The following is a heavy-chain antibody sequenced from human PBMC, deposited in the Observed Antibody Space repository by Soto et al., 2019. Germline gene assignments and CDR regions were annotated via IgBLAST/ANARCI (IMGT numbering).Heavy chain of an antibody. CDR2: IIPIFGTA. CDR1: GGTFISFA. Sequence: SSGKVSCKASGGTFISFAIISVRQTPGQGLEWMGGIIPIFGTANYAQKFQGRVTITADESTSTAYMELSSLRSEDTAVYYGARYSGYDENNWFAPWGQGTLVTVSS. D-gene: IGHD5-12*01. V-gene: IGHV1-69*13. J-gene: IGHJ5*02. CDR3: ARYSGYDENNWFAP.